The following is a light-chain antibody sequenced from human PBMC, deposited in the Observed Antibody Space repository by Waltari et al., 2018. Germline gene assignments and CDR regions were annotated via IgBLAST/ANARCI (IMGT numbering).Light chain of an antibody. CDR1: QSLSSTY. CDR2: DAS. CDR3: QQYGTSPT. V-gene: IGKV3-20*01. Sequence: EIVLTQSPGTLSLSPGERATLSCRASQSLSSTYLAWYQQKSGQAPGLVIYDASLRATGTPDRFSGSGSGTEFTLTSSRLEPEDFAVYYCQQYGTSPTFGGGTMVEIK. J-gene: IGKJ4*01.